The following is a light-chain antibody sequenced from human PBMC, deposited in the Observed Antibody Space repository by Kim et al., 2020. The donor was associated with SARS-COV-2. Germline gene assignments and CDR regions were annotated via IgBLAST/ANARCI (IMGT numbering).Light chain of an antibody. Sequence: SASVVDRVTITCRASQTISTWLAWYQQKPGKAPNLLIYLASTLETGVPSRFIGSGSGTEFTLTIDSLQPDDFATYFCQHYSRFPYTFGQGTKLEI. V-gene: IGKV1-5*03. CDR2: LAS. CDR3: QHYSRFPYT. CDR1: QTISTW. J-gene: IGKJ2*01.